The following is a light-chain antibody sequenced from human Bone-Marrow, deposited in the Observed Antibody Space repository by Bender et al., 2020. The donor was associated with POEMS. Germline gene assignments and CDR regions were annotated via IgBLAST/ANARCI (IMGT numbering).Light chain of an antibody. CDR2: YDD. CDR1: SSNIGHHG. CDR3: SACYDSLSGRV. J-gene: IGLJ3*02. Sequence: QSVVTQPPSLSEAPRQRVTISCSGSSSNIGHHGVNWYQQLPGEAPKLLIYYDDLLTPGVSDRFSASKSGTSASLAISELQSEDEALYYCSACYDSLSGRVFVDASKLSV. V-gene: IGLV1-36*01.